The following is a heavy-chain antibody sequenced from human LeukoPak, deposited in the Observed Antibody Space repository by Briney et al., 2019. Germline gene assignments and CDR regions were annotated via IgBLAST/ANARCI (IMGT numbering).Heavy chain of an antibody. CDR3: ARDRRGTMIWDYYYYMDV. Sequence: ASVKVSCKASGYTFTSYGISWVRQAPGQGLEWMGWISAYNGNTNYAQKLQGRVTMTTDTSTSTAYMELRSLRSDDTAVYYCARDRRGTMIWDYYYYMDVWGKGTTVTVS. CDR1: GYTFTSYG. V-gene: IGHV1-18*01. D-gene: IGHD3-22*01. CDR2: ISAYNGNT. J-gene: IGHJ6*03.